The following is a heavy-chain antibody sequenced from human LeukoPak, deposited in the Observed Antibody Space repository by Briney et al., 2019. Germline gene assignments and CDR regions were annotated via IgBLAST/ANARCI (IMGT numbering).Heavy chain of an antibody. Sequence: GGSLRLSCAASGFTFSTSTMSWFRLAPGKGLEWVPSISANSDYIYYADSLKGRFTISRDNAKNSLYLQMNSLRAEDTAVYYCARIPNNARFPNWFDPWGQGTLVTVSS. CDR2: ISANSDYI. J-gene: IGHJ5*02. D-gene: IGHD1-14*01. CDR1: GFTFSTST. V-gene: IGHV3-21*01. CDR3: ARIPNNARFPNWFDP.